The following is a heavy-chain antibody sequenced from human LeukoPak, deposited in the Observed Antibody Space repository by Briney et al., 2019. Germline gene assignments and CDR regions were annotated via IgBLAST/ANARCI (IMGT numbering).Heavy chain of an antibody. D-gene: IGHD2-2*02. CDR3: ARTRKDGYCSSTSCYTRFDP. Sequence: GASVKVSCKASGYTFTGYYMHWVRQAPGQGLEWMGWINPNSGGTNYVQKFQGRVTMTRDTSISTAYMELSRLRSDDTAVYYCARTRKDGYCSSTSCYTRFDPWGQGTLVTVSS. J-gene: IGHJ5*02. CDR2: INPNSGGT. CDR1: GYTFTGYY. V-gene: IGHV1-2*02.